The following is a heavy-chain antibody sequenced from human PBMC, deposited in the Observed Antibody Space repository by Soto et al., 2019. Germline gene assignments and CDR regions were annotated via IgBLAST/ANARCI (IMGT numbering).Heavy chain of an antibody. D-gene: IGHD1-26*01. CDR2: VYYSGST. CDR1: GDSVSSGSFY. V-gene: IGHV4-61*01. J-gene: IGHJ5*02. Sequence: PSETLSLTCTVSGDSVSSGSFYWSWIRQPPGKGLEWIGYVYYSGSTSYNPSLKSRVNISRDTSKNQFSLDLNSVTPADTAVYYCAGVKRSTSRFDPWGQGTRVTVSS. CDR3: AGVKRSTSRFDP.